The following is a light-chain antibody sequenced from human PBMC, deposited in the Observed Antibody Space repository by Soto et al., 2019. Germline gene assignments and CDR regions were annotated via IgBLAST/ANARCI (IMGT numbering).Light chain of an antibody. Sequence: THTTRTLSLSPVERPTVSCRAIQTVSSSYLAWYQQKPGQAPRLLIYGVSSRATGIPDRFSGSGSGTDFTLTISRLEPEDFAVYYCQQYGRSPPIPFGQGRRLAI. CDR3: QQYGRSPPIP. J-gene: IGKJ5*01. CDR1: QTVSSSY. CDR2: GVS. V-gene: IGKV3-20*01.